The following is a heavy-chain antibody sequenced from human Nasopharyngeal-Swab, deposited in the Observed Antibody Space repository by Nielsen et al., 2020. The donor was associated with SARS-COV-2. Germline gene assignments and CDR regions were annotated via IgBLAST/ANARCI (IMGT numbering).Heavy chain of an antibody. V-gene: IGHV4-34*01. Sequence: SETLSLTCSVYGGSFSGYYWSWIRQPPGKGLEWIGEINHSGSTNYNPSLKSRVTISVDTSKNQFSLKLSSVTAADTAVYYCARGGYFDYWGQGTLVTVSS. CDR3: ARGGYFDY. CDR1: GGSFSGYY. J-gene: IGHJ4*02. CDR2: INHSGST.